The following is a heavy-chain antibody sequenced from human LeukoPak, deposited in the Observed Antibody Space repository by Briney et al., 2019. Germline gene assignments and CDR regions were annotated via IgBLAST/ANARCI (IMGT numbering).Heavy chain of an antibody. J-gene: IGHJ4*02. D-gene: IGHD3-9*01. V-gene: IGHV4-39*01. CDR3: ARHFYDILTGYFFYFDY. CDR1: GGSISSSSYY. CDR2: IYHSGST. Sequence: SETLSLTCNVSGGSISSSSYYWGWIRQPPGKGLEWIASIYHSGSTYYNPSLRSRVTISVDTSKNQFSLKLSSVAAADTAVFYCARHFYDILTGYFFYFDYWGQGALVTVSS.